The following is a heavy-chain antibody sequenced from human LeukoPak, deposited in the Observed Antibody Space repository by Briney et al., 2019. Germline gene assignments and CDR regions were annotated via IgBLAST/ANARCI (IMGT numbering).Heavy chain of an antibody. D-gene: IGHD3-22*01. CDR3: ARDYYDTSGPFDY. CDR2: INAGNGNT. Sequence: ASVKASCKASGYTFTDYALHWVRRAPGQRLQWMGRINAGNGNTKYSQEFQGRITITRDTSASTAYMELSSLRSEDMAVYYCARDYYDTSGPFDYWGQGTLVTVSS. J-gene: IGHJ4*02. V-gene: IGHV1-3*03. CDR1: GYTFTDYA.